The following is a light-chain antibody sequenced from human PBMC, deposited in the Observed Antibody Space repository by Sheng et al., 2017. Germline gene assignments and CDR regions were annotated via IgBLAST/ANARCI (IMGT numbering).Light chain of an antibody. J-gene: IGKJ4*01. V-gene: IGKV1-5*03. CDR3: QQYHQYVLT. CDR2: KAS. Sequence: DIQMTQSPSTLSASIGDRVSMTCRASQSISNYLAWYQQQPGKPPKVLIYKASILQSGVPSRFSGSGSGTEFTLTISSLQPDDFATYYCQQYHQYVLTFGGGTKVEI. CDR1: QSISNY.